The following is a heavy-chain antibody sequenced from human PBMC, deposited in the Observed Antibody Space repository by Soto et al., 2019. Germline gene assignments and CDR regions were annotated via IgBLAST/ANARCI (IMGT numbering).Heavy chain of an antibody. D-gene: IGHD6-13*01. J-gene: IGHJ4*02. V-gene: IGHV3-48*01. Sequence: EVQLVESGGGLVQPGGSLRLSCAASGFTFSIYNMNWVRQAPGKGLEWVSYISSSSSIIYYADSVKGRFTISRDDAKNSLYLQMTSLRAEDTAVYFCARDQEASWYTSYSDYWGQGTLVTVSS. CDR1: GFTFSIYN. CDR3: ARDQEASWYTSYSDY. CDR2: ISSSSSII.